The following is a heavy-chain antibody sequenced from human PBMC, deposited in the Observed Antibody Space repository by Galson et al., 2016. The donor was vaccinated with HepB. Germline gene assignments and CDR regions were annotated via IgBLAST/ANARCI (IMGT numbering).Heavy chain of an antibody. J-gene: IGHJ3*02. CDR2: MNPNSGNT. CDR1: GYTFSSYA. D-gene: IGHD1-7*01. Sequence: SVKLSCTASGYTFSSYAINWVRKATGQGLEWMGWMNPNSGNTGYAQTFQGRVTMTRSNSINTAYMELSSLRSDDTAVDYCASELRGWSVVDAFDIWGQGTVVTVSS. V-gene: IGHV1-8*01. CDR3: ASELRGWSVVDAFDI.